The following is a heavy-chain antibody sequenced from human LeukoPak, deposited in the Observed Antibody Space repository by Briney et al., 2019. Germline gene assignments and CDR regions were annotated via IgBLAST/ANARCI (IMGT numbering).Heavy chain of an antibody. V-gene: IGHV3-21*01. CDR3: ARGSIAVAGTYVY. Sequence: GGSLRLSCAASGFTFSSYSMNWVRQAPGKGLEWVSSISSSSSYIYFADSVKGRFTISRDNAKNSLYLQMNSLRAEDTAVYYCARGSIAVAGTYVYWGQGTLVTVSS. CDR1: GFTFSSYS. CDR2: ISSSSSYI. J-gene: IGHJ4*02. D-gene: IGHD6-19*01.